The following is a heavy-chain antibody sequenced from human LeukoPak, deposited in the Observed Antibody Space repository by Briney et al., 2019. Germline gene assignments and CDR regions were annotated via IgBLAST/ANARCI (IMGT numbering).Heavy chain of an antibody. CDR2: IYDSGTT. D-gene: IGHD6-19*01. J-gene: IGHJ4*02. CDR3: AGRRSSGWYAY. CDR1: GFTFSSYA. V-gene: IGHV3-23*05. Sequence: GGSLRLSCAASGFTFSSYAMSWVRQAPGKGLEWVSVIYDSGTTYYADSVKGRFLIFRDTSKSTVDLQMNSLRVEDTAVYYCAGRRSSGWYAYWGQGTLVTVSS.